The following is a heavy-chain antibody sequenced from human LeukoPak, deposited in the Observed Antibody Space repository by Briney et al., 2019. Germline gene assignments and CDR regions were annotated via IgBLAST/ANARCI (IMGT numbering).Heavy chain of an antibody. V-gene: IGHV3-74*01. D-gene: IGHD2-8*02. J-gene: IGHJ6*02. CDR2: VDPDGTTT. Sequence: GGSLRLSCAASGFTLSNYWMHWVRQAPGEGLVWVSRVDPDGTTTNYADSVTGRFTASRDNAKNTLYLQMNSLRAEDTALYYCTRVQAGRSGLMDVWGRGTTVTVSS. CDR3: TRVQAGRSGLMDV. CDR1: GFTLSNYW.